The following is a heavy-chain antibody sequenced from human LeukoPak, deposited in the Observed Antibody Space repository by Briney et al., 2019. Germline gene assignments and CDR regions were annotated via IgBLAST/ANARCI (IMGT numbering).Heavy chain of an antibody. CDR3: ARQKCTSTSCLTKNAFDI. CDR2: IYSSGST. Sequence: SETLSLTCTVSGGSISGYYWNWIRQPAGKGLEWIGRIYSSGSTNYNPSFKSRVTMSVDTSKNQFSLDLSSVTAADTAVYYCARQKCTSTSCLTKNAFDIWGQGTMITVSS. J-gene: IGHJ3*02. V-gene: IGHV4-4*07. CDR1: GGSISGYY. D-gene: IGHD2-2*01.